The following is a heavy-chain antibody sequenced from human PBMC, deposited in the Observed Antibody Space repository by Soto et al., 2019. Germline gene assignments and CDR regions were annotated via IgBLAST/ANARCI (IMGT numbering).Heavy chain of an antibody. CDR1: GGTFSSYA. J-gene: IGHJ6*02. V-gene: IGHV1-69*13. Sequence: GASVKVSCKASGGTFSSYAISWVRQAPGQGLEWMGGIIPIFGTAKYAQKFQGRVTITADESTSTAYMELSSLRSEDTAVYYCARGRSANSVGVSMDVWGQGTTVTVSS. D-gene: IGHD3-16*01. CDR2: IIPIFGTA. CDR3: ARGRSANSVGVSMDV.